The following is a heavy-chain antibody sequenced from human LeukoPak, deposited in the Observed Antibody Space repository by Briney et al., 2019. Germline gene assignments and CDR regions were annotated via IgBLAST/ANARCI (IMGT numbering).Heavy chain of an antibody. CDR2: IRYDGSNK. CDR1: GFTFSSYG. Sequence: GGSLRLSCAASGFTFSSYGMHWVRQAPGKGLEWVAFIRYDGSNKYYADSVKGRFTIFRDNSKNTLYLQMNSLRAEDTAVYYCAKDGVVVPAAPNYYYYYYMDVWGKGTTVTVSS. D-gene: IGHD2-2*01. CDR3: AKDGVVVPAAPNYYYYYYMDV. J-gene: IGHJ6*03. V-gene: IGHV3-30*02.